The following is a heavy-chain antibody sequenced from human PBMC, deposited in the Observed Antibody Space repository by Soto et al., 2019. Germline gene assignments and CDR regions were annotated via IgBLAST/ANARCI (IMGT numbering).Heavy chain of an antibody. CDR2: INAGNGNT. CDR3: ARDHVEYGDYFDY. Sequence: ASVKVSCKASGYTFTSYDMHRVRQAPGQRLAWMGWINAGNGNTKYSQKFQGRFTIARDNPRNTLYLQMNSLRTEDTAVYFCARDHVEYGDYFDYWGQGTLVTVSS. CDR1: GYTFTSYD. J-gene: IGHJ4*02. V-gene: IGHV1-3*01. D-gene: IGHD4-17*01.